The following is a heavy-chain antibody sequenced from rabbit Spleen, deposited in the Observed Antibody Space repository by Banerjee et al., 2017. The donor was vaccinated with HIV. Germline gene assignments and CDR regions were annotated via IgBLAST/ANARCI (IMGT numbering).Heavy chain of an antibody. CDR3: ARDTGSSFSSYGMDL. Sequence: LEVSGGALVEPGTSLALTCTSSGLAFISGHYLCWGCPAPGKGLEWIACIGAGSGGTTYYANWAKGRFTISKTSSTTVTLQMTSLTVADTATYFCARDTGSSFSSYGMDLWGQGTLVTVS. CDR1: GLAFISGHY. D-gene: IGHD8-1*01. J-gene: IGHJ3*01. CDR2: IGAGSGGTT. V-gene: IGHV1S40*01.